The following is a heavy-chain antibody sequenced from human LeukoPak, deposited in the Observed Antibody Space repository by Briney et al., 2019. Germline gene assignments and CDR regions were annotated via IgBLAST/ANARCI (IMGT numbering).Heavy chain of an antibody. CDR2: ISYNGSNK. Sequence: GGSLRLSCAASGFTFSSYAMHWVRQAPGKGLEWVAVISYNGSNKYYADSVKGRFTISRDNSKNTLYLQMNSLRAEDTAVYYCARVDYYDSSGHYYGFDYWGQGTLVTVSS. V-gene: IGHV3-30-3*01. D-gene: IGHD3-22*01. J-gene: IGHJ4*02. CDR1: GFTFSSYA. CDR3: ARVDYYDSSGHYYGFDY.